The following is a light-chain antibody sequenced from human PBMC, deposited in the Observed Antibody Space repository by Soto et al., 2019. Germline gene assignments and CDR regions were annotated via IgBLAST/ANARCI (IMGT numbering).Light chain of an antibody. J-gene: IGKJ5*01. CDR3: QQRHRWPIT. CDR2: DAY. V-gene: IGKV3-11*01. CDR1: QSFRGL. Sequence: EVLLPQAPVTLSLSPEARATLSCRASQSFRGLLSWYQQKPGQAPRLLIYDAYNRATGIPPRFSGSGSGTDFTLTISSLEPEDSAVYYCQQRHRWPITFGQGTRLEVK.